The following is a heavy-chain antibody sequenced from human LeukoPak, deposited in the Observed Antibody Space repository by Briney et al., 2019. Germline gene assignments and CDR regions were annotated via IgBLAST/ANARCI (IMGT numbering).Heavy chain of an antibody. V-gene: IGHV4-59*01. CDR2: IYYSGST. D-gene: IGHD6-13*01. CDR3: ARGSIAAAGKRAFDI. CDR1: GGSISSYY. J-gene: IGHJ3*02. Sequence: SETLSLTCTVSGGSISSYYWSWIRQPPGKGLEWIGYIYYSGSTNYNPSLKSRVTISVDTSKNQFSLKLSSVTAADTAVYYCARGSIAAAGKRAFDIWGQGTMVTVSS.